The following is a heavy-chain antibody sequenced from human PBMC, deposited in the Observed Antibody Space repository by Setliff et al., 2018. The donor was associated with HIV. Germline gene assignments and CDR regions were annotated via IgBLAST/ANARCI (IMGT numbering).Heavy chain of an antibody. CDR1: GETFNDYF. Sequence: PSETLSLTCAVYGETFNDYFWTWSRQSPGKGLEWIGEVNHSGNINQNPSLKSGFTLSVDTSKNQFSLRLNSVTAADTAVYYCARGREVIRATYYSYFYMDVWSRGTAVTVSS. V-gene: IGHV4-34*01. D-gene: IGHD3-22*01. J-gene: IGHJ6*04. CDR2: VNHSGNI. CDR3: ARGREVIRATYYSYFYMDV.